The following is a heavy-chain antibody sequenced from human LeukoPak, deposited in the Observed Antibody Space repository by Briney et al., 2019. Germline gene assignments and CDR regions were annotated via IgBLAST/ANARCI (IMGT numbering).Heavy chain of an antibody. J-gene: IGHJ4*02. CDR3: ARQLWFGELLVYFDY. CDR2: IYPGDSDT. V-gene: IGHV5-51*01. D-gene: IGHD3-10*01. CDR1: GYSFTSYW. Sequence: GESLKISCTGSGYSFTSYWIGWVRQMPGKGLEWMGLIYPGDSDTRYSPSFQGQVTISAGKSISTAYLQWSSLKASDTAMYYCARQLWFGELLVYFDYWGQGTLVTVSS.